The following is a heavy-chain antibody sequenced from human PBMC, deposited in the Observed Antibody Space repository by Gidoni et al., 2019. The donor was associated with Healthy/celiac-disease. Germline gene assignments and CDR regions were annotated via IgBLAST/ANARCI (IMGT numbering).Heavy chain of an antibody. J-gene: IGHJ4*02. Sequence: QVQLQQWGAGLLKPSETLSLTCAVYGGSFSGYYWSWIRQPPGKRLEWIREITHSGSTNYNPSLTSRVTISVDTSKNQFSLKLSSVTAADTAVNYCARGMVPAAIYIDYWGQGTLVTVSS. CDR1: GGSFSGYY. D-gene: IGHD2-2*02. V-gene: IGHV4-34*01. CDR2: ITHSGST. CDR3: ARGMVPAAIYIDY.